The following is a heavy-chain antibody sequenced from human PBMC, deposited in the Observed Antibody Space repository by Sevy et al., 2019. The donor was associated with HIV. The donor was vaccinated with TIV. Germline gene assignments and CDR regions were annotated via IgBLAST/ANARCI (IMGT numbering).Heavy chain of an antibody. Sequence: GGSLRLSCAASGFTFSNYWMTWVRQAPGKGLEWVANIKRDGSERYYLASVKGRFTISRDNAKKSLYLQMNSLTAEDTGGYYCARDCNSASCLWGLDVWGQGTTVTVSS. J-gene: IGHJ6*02. CDR1: GFTFSNYW. CDR3: ARDCNSASCLWGLDV. V-gene: IGHV3-7*03. D-gene: IGHD1-26*01. CDR2: IKRDGSER.